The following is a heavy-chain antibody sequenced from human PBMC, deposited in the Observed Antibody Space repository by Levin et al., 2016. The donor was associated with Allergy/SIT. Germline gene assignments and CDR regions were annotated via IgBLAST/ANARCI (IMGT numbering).Heavy chain of an antibody. CDR1: GFTFSSYA. V-gene: IGHV3-30*04. CDR3: ARVPGSTGYFDY. J-gene: IGHJ4*02. CDR2: ISYDGSNK. Sequence: GESLKISCAASGFTFSSYAMHWVRQAPGKGLEWVAVISYDGSNKYYADSVKGRFTISRDNSKNTLYLQMNSLRAEDTAVYYCARVPGSTGYFDYWGQGTLVTVSS. D-gene: IGHD2-2*01.